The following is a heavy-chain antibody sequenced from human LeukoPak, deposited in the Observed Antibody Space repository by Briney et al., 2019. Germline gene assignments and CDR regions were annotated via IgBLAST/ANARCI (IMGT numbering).Heavy chain of an antibody. CDR1: GFTFSSYA. CDR3: AKDTFIAVAGTAYYYYYMDV. J-gene: IGHJ6*03. D-gene: IGHD6-19*01. Sequence: GGSLRLSCAASGFTFSSYAMSWVRQAPGKGLEWVSVISGSGGNTYYADSVKGRFTISRDNSKNTLYLQMNSLRAEDTAVYYCAKDTFIAVAGTAYYYYYMDVWGKGTTVTVSS. V-gene: IGHV3-23*01. CDR2: ISGSGGNT.